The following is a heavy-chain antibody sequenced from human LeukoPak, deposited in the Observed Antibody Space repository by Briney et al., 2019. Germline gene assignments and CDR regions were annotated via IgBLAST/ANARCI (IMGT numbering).Heavy chain of an antibody. CDR1: GGSISSGGYY. CDR2: IYYSGST. J-gene: IGHJ4*02. V-gene: IGHV4-31*03. CDR3: ASGPRGEYSSINLGY. D-gene: IGHD6-6*01. Sequence: EASQTLSLTCTVSGGSISSGGYYWSWIRQHPGKGLEWIGYIYYSGSTYYNPSLKSRVTISVDTSKNQFSLKLSSVTAADTAVYYCASGPRGEYSSINLGYWGQGTLVTVSS.